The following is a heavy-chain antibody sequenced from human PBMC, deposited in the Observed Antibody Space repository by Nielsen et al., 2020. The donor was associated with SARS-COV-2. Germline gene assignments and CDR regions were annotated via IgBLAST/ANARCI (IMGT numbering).Heavy chain of an antibody. CDR1: GFTFSSYA. CDR2: INPSGSGT. CDR3: AGGADFWSGTQRYYMDV. D-gene: IGHD3-3*01. J-gene: IGHJ6*03. V-gene: IGHV3-23*05. Sequence: GGSLRLSCAASGFTFSSYAMSWVRQAPGQGLVWVSRINPSGSGTAYADSVKGRFAVSRDNAGNTVVLQIHSLRVEDTAVYYCAGGADFWSGTQRYYMDVWGKGTTVTVSS.